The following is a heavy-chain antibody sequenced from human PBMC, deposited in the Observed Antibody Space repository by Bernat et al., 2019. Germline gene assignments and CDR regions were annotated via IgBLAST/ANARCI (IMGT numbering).Heavy chain of an antibody. Sequence: QVQLVESGGGLVKAGGSLRLPCGASGFIFSDYFMCWMRQAPGKGLEWVSYISSTSPYTNYADSVKGRFTISRDNAKRSLYLQMNSLRAEDTAVYYCARVAVTTGFDYWGQGALVTVSS. V-gene: IGHV3-11*05. CDR1: GFIFSDYF. D-gene: IGHD4-17*01. CDR2: ISSTSPYT. J-gene: IGHJ4*02. CDR3: ARVAVTTGFDY.